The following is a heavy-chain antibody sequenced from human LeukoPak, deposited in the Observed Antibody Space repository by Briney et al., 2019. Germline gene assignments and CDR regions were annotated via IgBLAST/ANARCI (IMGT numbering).Heavy chain of an antibody. D-gene: IGHD5-12*01. CDR2: ISGSGGST. CDR1: GFTFSSYA. J-gene: IGHJ6*03. V-gene: IGHV3-23*01. Sequence: PGGSLRLSCAASGFTFSSYAMSWVRQAPGKGLEWVSAISGSGGSTYYADSVKGRFTISRDNSKNTLYLQMNSLRAEDTAVYYCARDMSSGYSGYDLVYYMDVWGKGTTVTVSS. CDR3: ARDMSSGYSGYDLVYYMDV.